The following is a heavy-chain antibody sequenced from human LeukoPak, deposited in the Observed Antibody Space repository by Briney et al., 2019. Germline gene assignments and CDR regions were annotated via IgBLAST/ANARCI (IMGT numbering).Heavy chain of an antibody. Sequence: GGSLRLSCAASGFTFSSYAMQWVRQAPGKGLEWVAVISDDGSNKYYADSVKGRFTISRDNSKNTLYLQMNSLRAEDTAVYYCARVDDLDAFDMWGQGTMVTVSS. CDR3: ARVDDLDAFDM. J-gene: IGHJ3*02. CDR1: GFTFSSYA. V-gene: IGHV3-30*04. CDR2: ISDDGSNK. D-gene: IGHD2-2*03.